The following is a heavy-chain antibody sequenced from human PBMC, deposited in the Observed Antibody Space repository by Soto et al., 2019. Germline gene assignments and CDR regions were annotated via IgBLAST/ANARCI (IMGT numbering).Heavy chain of an antibody. CDR2: VSAYNGDT. J-gene: IGHJ4*02. CDR3: ARDRGYCANGVCFRYDY. CDR1: GYTFTSYG. Sequence: ASVKVSCKASGYTFTSYGISWVRQAPGQGLEWMGWVSAYNGDTNYAQNFQGRVTMTTDTSTSTAYMDLRSLRSDDTATYYRARDRGYCANGVCFRYDYWGQGTLVTVSS. V-gene: IGHV1-18*01. D-gene: IGHD2-8*01.